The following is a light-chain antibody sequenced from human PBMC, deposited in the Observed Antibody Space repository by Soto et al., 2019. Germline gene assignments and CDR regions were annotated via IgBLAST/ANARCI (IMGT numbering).Light chain of an antibody. V-gene: IGKV3D-20*02. CDR3: QQRHNWPIT. J-gene: IGKJ5*01. CDR1: QTLSINS. CDR2: AAS. Sequence: EIVLTQSPGTLSLSPVERATLSCMASQTLSINSLAWYQQKPGQAPRLLIYAASTRDTGIPARFSGSGSGTDFTLTISSLEPADFGVYYCQQRHNWPITFGQGTRLEIK.